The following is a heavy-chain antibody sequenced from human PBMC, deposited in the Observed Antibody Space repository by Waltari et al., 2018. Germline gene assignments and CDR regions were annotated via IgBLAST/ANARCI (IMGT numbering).Heavy chain of an antibody. J-gene: IGHJ4*02. CDR1: GFTFSTYA. V-gene: IGHV3-23*01. D-gene: IGHD3-22*01. Sequence: EVQLLESGGALVQPGGSLRLSCAASGFTFSTYAMAWVRRAPGKGLEWVSSILAKGRLRYYADSVKGRFTISRDDSKSTLYLQMTSLRADDTAVFYCAKVVTGFFDYWGQGTLVTVSS. CDR2: ILAKGRLR. CDR3: AKVVTGFFDY.